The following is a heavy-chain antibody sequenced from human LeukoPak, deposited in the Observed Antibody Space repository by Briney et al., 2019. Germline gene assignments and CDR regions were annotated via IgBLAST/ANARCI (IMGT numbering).Heavy chain of an antibody. D-gene: IGHD2-21*02. Sequence: PSETLSLTCAVSGGSISSSNWWNWVRQPPGKGLEWIGEIYHSGSTNYNPSLKSRVTISVDKSKNQFSLKLSSVTAADTAVYYCARVGDHPGDAFDIWGQGTMVTVSS. CDR2: IYHSGST. V-gene: IGHV4-4*02. CDR3: ARVGDHPGDAFDI. CDR1: GGSISSSNW. J-gene: IGHJ3*02.